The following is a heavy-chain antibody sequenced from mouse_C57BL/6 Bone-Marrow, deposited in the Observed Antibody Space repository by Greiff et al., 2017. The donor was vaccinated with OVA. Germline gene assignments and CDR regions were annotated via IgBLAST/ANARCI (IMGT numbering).Heavy chain of an antibody. Sequence: EVKLVESGGGLVQPGESLKLSCESNEYEFPSHDMSWVRKTPEKRLELVAAINSDGGSTYYPDTMERRFIISRDNTKKTLYLQMSRLRSEDTALYYCASPAIVTTRYYAMDYWGQGTAVTVSS. CDR2: INSDGGST. D-gene: IGHD2-5*01. CDR3: ASPAIVTTRYYAMDY. CDR1: EYEFPSHD. J-gene: IGHJ4*01. V-gene: IGHV5-2*01.